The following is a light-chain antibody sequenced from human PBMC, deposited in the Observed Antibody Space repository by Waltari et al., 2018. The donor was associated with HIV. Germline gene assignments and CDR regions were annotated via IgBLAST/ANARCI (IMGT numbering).Light chain of an antibody. CDR2: DAS. Sequence: DIQMPQSPSSLSAAVRDRVTITCQASQDISNHLNWYQQKPGQTPKLLIFDASNLQTGVPSRFSGDGSGTDFTFTISSLQPEDFATYYCQQSADLPRTFGQGTKVEIK. CDR1: QDISNH. CDR3: QQSADLPRT. V-gene: IGKV1-33*01. J-gene: IGKJ1*01.